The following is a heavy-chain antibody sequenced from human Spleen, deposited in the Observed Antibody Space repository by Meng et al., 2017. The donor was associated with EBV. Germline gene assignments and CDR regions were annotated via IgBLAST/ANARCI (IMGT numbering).Heavy chain of an antibody. V-gene: IGHV4-4*02. CDR2: IYHSGST. CDR1: GGSTRSTDW. Sequence: QVQLQESGPGLVTPSGXXXXXCXASGGSTRSTDWWSWIRQPPGKGLEWIGQIYHSGSTDYNPSLKSRVTISVDKSKNQFSLKLSSVTAADTAVYYCARLSTIQGWYTIDSWGQGSLVTVSS. J-gene: IGHJ4*02. CDR3: ARLSTIQGWYTIDS. D-gene: IGHD2-15*01.